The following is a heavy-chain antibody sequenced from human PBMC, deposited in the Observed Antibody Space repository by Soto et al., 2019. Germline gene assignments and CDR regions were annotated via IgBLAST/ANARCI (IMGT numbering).Heavy chain of an antibody. CDR1: GYIFSTYS. Sequence: HVQLVQSGAEVKRPGASVKVSCRASGYIFSTYSIHWVRQAPGQGLEWMGWINAGTGYTTYSQKFQGRGTITTDISASTVYMDLSSLRSEDTAVYYCAVYSSLDFWGQGTLVTVSS. J-gene: IGHJ4*02. CDR2: INAGTGYT. CDR3: AVYSSLDF. D-gene: IGHD5-18*01. V-gene: IGHV1-3*01.